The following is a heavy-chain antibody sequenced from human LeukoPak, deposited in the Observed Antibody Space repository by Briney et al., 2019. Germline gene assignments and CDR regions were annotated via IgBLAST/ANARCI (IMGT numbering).Heavy chain of an antibody. V-gene: IGHV3-30-3*01. CDR3: ARANGEYSSSSLDP. CDR2: ISYDGSNK. CDR1: GFTFSSYA. Sequence: GGSLRLSCAASGFTFSSYAMHWVRQAPCKGLEWVAVISYDGSNKYYADSVKGRFTISRDNSKNTLYLQMNSLRAEDTAVYYCARANGEYSSSSLDPWGQGTLVTVSS. D-gene: IGHD6-6*01. J-gene: IGHJ5*02.